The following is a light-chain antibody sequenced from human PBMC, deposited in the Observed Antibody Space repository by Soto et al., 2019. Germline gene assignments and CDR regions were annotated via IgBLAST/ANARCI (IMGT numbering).Light chain of an antibody. V-gene: IGLV2-14*01. CDR2: DVN. CDR1: SSDVGGYNY. Sequence: QSVLTQPASVSGSPGQSIAISCTGTSSDVGGYNYVCWYQQHPGKAPKLMIYDVNMRPSGVSDRFSGSKSGNTASLTISGLQAQDEADYYCSSYTSSSTLVFGTGTKVTVL. J-gene: IGLJ1*01. CDR3: SSYTSSSTLV.